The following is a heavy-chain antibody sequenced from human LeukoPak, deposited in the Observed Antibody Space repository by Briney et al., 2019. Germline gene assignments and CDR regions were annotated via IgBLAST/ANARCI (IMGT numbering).Heavy chain of an antibody. CDR1: GFTFSSYG. CDR3: AREVIRPYFDY. J-gene: IGHJ4*02. D-gene: IGHD2-21*01. CDR2: MSPDGSTI. Sequence: GGSLRLSCAASGFTFSSYGMHWVRQAPGKGLEWAAVMSPDGSTIYYADSVKGRFTISRDNFEYTLYLQMNSLRTEDSAVYYCAREVIRPYFDYWGQGTLVTVSS. V-gene: IGHV3-30*04.